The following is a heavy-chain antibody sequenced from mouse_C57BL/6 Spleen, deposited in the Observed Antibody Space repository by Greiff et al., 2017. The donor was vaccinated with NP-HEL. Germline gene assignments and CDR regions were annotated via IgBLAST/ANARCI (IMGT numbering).Heavy chain of an antibody. D-gene: IGHD1-1*01. Sequence: VQLQQPGAELVKPGASVKLSCKASGYTFTSYWMQWVNQRPGQGLEWIGEIDPSDSYTNYNQKFKGKATLTVDTSSSTAYMQLSSLTSEDSAVYYCARSYYCGSSCSWFAYWGQGTLVTVSA. J-gene: IGHJ3*01. CDR3: ARSYYCGSSCSWFAY. CDR1: GYTFTSYW. V-gene: IGHV1-50*01. CDR2: IDPSDSYT.